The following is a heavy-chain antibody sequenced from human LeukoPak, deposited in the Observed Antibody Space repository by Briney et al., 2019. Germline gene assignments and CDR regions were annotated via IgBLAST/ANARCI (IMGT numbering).Heavy chain of an antibody. Sequence: GGSLRLSCAASGFIFSNHAIRWVRQAPGKGLEWVAVISYDGSDKYYADSVRGRFTISRDNSKNTVYLQMNSLSAEDTAAYYCARDSSGSTDYWGQGTLVTVSS. D-gene: IGHD6-19*01. CDR2: ISYDGSDK. J-gene: IGHJ4*02. CDR3: ARDSSGSTDY. CDR1: GFIFSNHA. V-gene: IGHV3-30*04.